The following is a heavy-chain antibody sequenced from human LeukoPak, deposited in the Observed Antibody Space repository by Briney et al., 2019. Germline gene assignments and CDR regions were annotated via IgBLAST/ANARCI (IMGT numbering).Heavy chain of an antibody. J-gene: IGHJ3*02. Sequence: GGSLRLSCAASGFTFDDYTMHWVRQAPGKGLEWVSLISWDGGSTYYADSVKGRFTISRDNSKNSLYLQMNSLRTEGTALYYCAKGVLGDIVVVPAAVGAIDIWGQGTMVTVSS. V-gene: IGHV3-43*01. CDR2: ISWDGGST. CDR1: GFTFDDYT. CDR3: AKGVLGDIVVVPAAVGAIDI. D-gene: IGHD2-2*01.